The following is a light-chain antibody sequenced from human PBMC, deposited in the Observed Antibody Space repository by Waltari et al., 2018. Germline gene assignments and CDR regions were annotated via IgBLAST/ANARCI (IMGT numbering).Light chain of an antibody. CDR1: YVGNKF. J-gene: IGLJ1*01. Sequence: YELTQPPSVSVSPGQAANIACSGDYVGNKFTSWFQQKPGHSPVLVIFEDNKRPPGIPERFSASNSGNIATLTISETQPMDEADYYCQAWDSGTGVFGTGTKVTVL. CDR3: QAWDSGTGV. V-gene: IGLV3-1*01. CDR2: EDN.